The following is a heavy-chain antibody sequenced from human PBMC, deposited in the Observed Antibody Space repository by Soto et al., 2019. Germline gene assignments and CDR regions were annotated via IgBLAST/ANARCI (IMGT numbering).Heavy chain of an antibody. CDR1: GGSFSGNY. J-gene: IGHJ6*03. V-gene: IGHV4-34*01. CDR2: INHSGST. D-gene: IGHD1-1*01. Sequence: QVQLQQWGAGLLKPSETLSLTCAVYGGSFSGNYWSWIRQPPGKGLEGIGEINHSGSTNYNPSLKSRVTISVDTSKNQFSLKLSSVTAADTAVYYCARGGGATTGTTSGYYYYMDVWGKGTPVTLSS. CDR3: ARGGGATTGTTSGYYYYMDV.